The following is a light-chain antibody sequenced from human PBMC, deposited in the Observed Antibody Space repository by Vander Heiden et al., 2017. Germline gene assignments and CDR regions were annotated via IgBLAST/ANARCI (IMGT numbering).Light chain of an antibody. Sequence: EIVLTQSPGTLSLSPGERATLSCRASQSVSSSYVAWYKQKPGQAARLLIYAASSRATGIPDMGSGSGSGTDFTLTISRLEPEEFAVYYCQHYGSSPFTFGPGTKVDIK. CDR3: QHYGSSPFT. V-gene: IGKV3-20*01. CDR1: QSVSSSY. CDR2: AAS. J-gene: IGKJ3*01.